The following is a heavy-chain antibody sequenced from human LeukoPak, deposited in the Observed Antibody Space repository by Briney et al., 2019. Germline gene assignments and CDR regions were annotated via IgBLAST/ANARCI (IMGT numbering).Heavy chain of an antibody. CDR1: GYTFTGYY. V-gene: IGHV1-2*02. Sequence: GASVKVSCKASGYTFTGYYMHWVRQAPGQGLEWMGWINPNSGGTNYAQKFQGRVTMTRDTSISTAYMELSRLRSDDTAVYFCARGARFGELLWGSYAFDIWGQGTMVTVSS. D-gene: IGHD3-10*01. CDR3: ARGARFGELLWGSYAFDI. CDR2: INPNSGGT. J-gene: IGHJ3*02.